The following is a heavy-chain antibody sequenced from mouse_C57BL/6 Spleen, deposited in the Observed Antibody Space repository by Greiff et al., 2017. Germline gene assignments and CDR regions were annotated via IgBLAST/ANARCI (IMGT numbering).Heavy chain of an antibody. J-gene: IGHJ2*01. Sequence: QVQLQQSGPELVKPGASVKLSCKASGYTFTSYDINWVKQRPGQGLEWIGWIYPRDGSTKYNEKFKGKATLTVDTSSSTAYMELHSLTSEDSAVYFCARTFTTVVSYYFDYWGQGTTLTVSS. CDR2: IYPRDGST. D-gene: IGHD1-1*01. CDR1: GYTFTSYD. CDR3: ARTFTTVVSYYFDY. V-gene: IGHV1-85*01.